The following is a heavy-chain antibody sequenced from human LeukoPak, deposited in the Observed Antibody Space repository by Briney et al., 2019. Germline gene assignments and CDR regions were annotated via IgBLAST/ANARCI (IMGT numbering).Heavy chain of an antibody. D-gene: IGHD2-15*01. V-gene: IGHV1-46*01. Sequence: GASVKVSCKASGDTFSSYAISWVRQAPGQGLEWMGIINPSGGSTSYAQKFQGRVTMTRDTSTSTVYMELSSLRSEDTAVYYCARDRPSTLSYSFDYWGQGTLVTVSS. CDR2: INPSGGST. CDR3: ARDRPSTLSYSFDY. J-gene: IGHJ4*02. CDR1: GDTFSSYA.